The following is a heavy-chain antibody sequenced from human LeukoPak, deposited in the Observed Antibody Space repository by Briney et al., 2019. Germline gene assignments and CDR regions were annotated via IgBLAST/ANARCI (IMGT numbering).Heavy chain of an antibody. CDR2: IIPIFGTA. J-gene: IGHJ4*02. CDR1: GGTFSSYA. CDR3: ARLTLEYGSGSYYDY. Sequence: ASVKVSCKASGGTFSSYAISWARQAPGQGLEWMGGIIPIFGTANYAQKFQGRVTITTDESTSTAYMELSSLRFEDTAVYYCARLTLEYGSGSYYDYWGQGTLVTVSS. D-gene: IGHD3-10*01. V-gene: IGHV1-69*05.